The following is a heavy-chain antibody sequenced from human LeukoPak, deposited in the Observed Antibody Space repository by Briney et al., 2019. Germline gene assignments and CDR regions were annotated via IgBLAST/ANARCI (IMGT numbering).Heavy chain of an antibody. CDR2: INPSGGST. CDR1: GYTFTSYY. CDR3: ARTYYYDSSGYIYYFDY. D-gene: IGHD3-22*01. V-gene: IGHV1-46*01. J-gene: IGHJ4*02. Sequence: GASVKVSCRASGYTFTSYYMHWVRQAPGQGLEWMGIINPSGGSTSYAQKFQGRVTMTRDTSTSTVYMELSSLRSEDTAVYYCARTYYYDSSGYIYYFDYWGQGTLVTVSS.